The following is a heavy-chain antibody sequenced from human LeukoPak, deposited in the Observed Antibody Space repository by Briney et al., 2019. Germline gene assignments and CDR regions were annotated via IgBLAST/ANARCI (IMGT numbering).Heavy chain of an antibody. CDR2: ISSSGSGGNT. CDR3: AKDRNDWKQGIDS. Sequence: GGSLRLSCAASGVTLSSYAMSWARQAPGKGLEWVSGISSSGSGGNTYYADSVKGRFTISRDNSKNTLYLQMNSLRVEDTAVYYCAKDRNDWKQGIDSWGQGTLVTVST. CDR1: GVTLSSYA. D-gene: IGHD1-1*01. V-gene: IGHV3-23*01. J-gene: IGHJ4*02.